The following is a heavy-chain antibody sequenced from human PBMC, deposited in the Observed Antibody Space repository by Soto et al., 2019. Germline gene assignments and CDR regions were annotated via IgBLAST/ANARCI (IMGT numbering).Heavy chain of an antibody. CDR2: IYYSGST. V-gene: IGHV4-59*01. J-gene: IGHJ4*02. Sequence: PSETLSLTCTVSGGSISSYYWNWIRQPPGKGLEWIGYIYYSGSTNYTPSLRSRVTISVDTSKNQFSLKLTSVTAADTAFYYCARSYSYDGSGFYQFDSWGQGTLVT. CDR1: GGSISSYY. D-gene: IGHD3-22*01. CDR3: ARSYSYDGSGFYQFDS.